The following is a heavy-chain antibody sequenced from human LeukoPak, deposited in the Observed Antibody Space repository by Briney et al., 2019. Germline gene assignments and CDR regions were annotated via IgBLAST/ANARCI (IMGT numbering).Heavy chain of an antibody. CDR3: ARDFCSGGSCYPDAFDI. V-gene: IGHV3-33*01. CDR1: GFTFSSYG. Sequence: GRSLRPSCAASGFTFSSYGMHWVRQAPGKGLEWVAVIWYDGTNTYYADSVKGRFTISRDNSKNTLYLQTNSLRAEDTAVYYCARDFCSGGSCYPDAFDIWGQGTMVTVSS. D-gene: IGHD2-15*01. J-gene: IGHJ3*02. CDR2: IWYDGTNT.